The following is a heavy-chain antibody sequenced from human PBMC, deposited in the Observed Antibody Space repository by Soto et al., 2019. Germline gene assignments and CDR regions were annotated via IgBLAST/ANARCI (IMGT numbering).Heavy chain of an antibody. D-gene: IGHD6-19*01. J-gene: IGHJ4*02. V-gene: IGHV3-23*01. CDR2: ISDTGAST. CDR3: AKGRGSGWAWYFDN. CDR1: GFTFKESA. Sequence: EVRLLEAGGGLKQPGGSLRLSCAASGFTFKESAMNWVRQAPGKGLEWVASISDTGASTWYSESVRRRLSISRDNSKNTLYLQMNSLRGEDTAVYYCAKGRGSGWAWYFDNWGQGTLVTVSS.